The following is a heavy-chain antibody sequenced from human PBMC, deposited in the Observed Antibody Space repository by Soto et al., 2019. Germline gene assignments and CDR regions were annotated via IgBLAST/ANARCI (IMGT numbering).Heavy chain of an antibody. CDR1: GFTVSSNY. J-gene: IGHJ4*02. CDR2: IYSGGSA. Sequence: EVQVVESGGGLIQPGGSLRLSCAVSGFTVSSNYMNWARQAPGKGLEWVSVIYSGGSAFYADSVKGRFTISRDNSKNTLYLQMNSLRDEDTAVYCCAGGDPFTSGTFAYCGQGTLVTVFS. CDR3: AGGDPFTSGTFAY. V-gene: IGHV3-53*01. D-gene: IGHD3-10*01.